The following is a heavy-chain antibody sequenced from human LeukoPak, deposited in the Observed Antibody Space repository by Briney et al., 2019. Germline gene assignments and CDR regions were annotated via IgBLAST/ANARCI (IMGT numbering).Heavy chain of an antibody. Sequence: GGSLRLSCAASGFTFSSYELNWVRQAPGKGLEWISYISSSGSNIYYADSVKGRFTISRDNAKNSLYLQMNSLRAEDTAVYYCARDFGDYDLSYYYYSMDVWGKGTTVTVSS. J-gene: IGHJ6*03. V-gene: IGHV3-48*03. CDR1: GFTFSSYE. CDR2: ISSSGSNI. CDR3: ARDFGDYDLSYYYYSMDV. D-gene: IGHD4-17*01.